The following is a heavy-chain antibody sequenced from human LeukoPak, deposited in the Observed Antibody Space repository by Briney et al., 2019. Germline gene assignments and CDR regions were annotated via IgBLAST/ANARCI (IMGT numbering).Heavy chain of an antibody. CDR3: AKGESRPKYYFDY. Sequence: GGSLRLSCVASGFTFSSYAMRWVRQAPGKGLEWVSSISGSDGSTYYADSVKGRFTISRDNSKNTLYLQMNSPRAEDTAVYYCAKGESRPKYYFDYWGQGTLVTVSS. V-gene: IGHV3-23*01. D-gene: IGHD3-10*01. J-gene: IGHJ4*02. CDR2: ISGSDGST. CDR1: GFTFSSYA.